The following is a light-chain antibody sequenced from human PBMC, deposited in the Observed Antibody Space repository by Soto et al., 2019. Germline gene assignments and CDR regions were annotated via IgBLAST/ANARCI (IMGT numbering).Light chain of an antibody. CDR2: DAS. CDR1: XSXSSY. CDR3: QQRSNWPPS. V-gene: IGKV3-11*01. J-gene: IGKJ4*01. Sequence: EIVLTQSPXTLXLSPXXXAXXXXRXXXSXSSYLAWYQQKPGQAPRLLIYDASNRATGIPARFSGSGSGTDFTLTISSLEPEDFAVYYCQQRSNWPPSFGGGTKVEIK.